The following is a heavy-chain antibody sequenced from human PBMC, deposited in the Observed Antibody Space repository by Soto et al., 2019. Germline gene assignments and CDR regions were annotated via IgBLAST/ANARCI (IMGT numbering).Heavy chain of an antibody. Sequence: QVQLVQSGAEVKKPGASVKVSCKASGYTFTSYGISWVRQAPGQGLEWMGWISAYNANTNYAQKLQGRATMNTDTSTSTAYMELRSLRSDDTAVYYCARDQFDSYGPKGGLDYWGQGTLVTVSS. J-gene: IGHJ4*02. CDR2: ISAYNANT. D-gene: IGHD5-18*01. CDR1: GYTFTSYG. CDR3: ARDQFDSYGPKGGLDY. V-gene: IGHV1-18*01.